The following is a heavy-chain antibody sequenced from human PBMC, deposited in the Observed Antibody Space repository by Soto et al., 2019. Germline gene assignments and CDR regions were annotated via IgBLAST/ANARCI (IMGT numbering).Heavy chain of an antibody. CDR2: ISGSGGST. CDR3: AKADSSDWYRGPFDY. CDR1: EFTFSSYA. Sequence: GGSLRLSCVASEFTFSSYAMSWVRQAPGKGLEWVSSISGSGGSTYYADSVKGRFTISRDNYKNTLYLRMDSLRAEDTAAYFCAKADSSDWYRGPFDYWGQGTLVTVSS. D-gene: IGHD6-19*01. J-gene: IGHJ4*02. V-gene: IGHV3-23*01.